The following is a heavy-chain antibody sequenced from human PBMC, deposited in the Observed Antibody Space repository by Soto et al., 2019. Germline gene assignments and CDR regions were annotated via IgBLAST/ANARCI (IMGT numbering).Heavy chain of an antibody. CDR3: ARGWETVGTTTPFAY. V-gene: IGHV1-69*13. Sequence: ASVKVSCKASGGTFSTYAITWVRQAPGQGLEWMGGIIPMFGTANYAQKFRGRVTVTADESTSTAHMELSSLRSEDTAVYYCARGWETVGTTTPFAYWGQGTLVTVSS. D-gene: IGHD1-26*01. J-gene: IGHJ4*02. CDR2: IIPMFGTA. CDR1: GGTFSTYA.